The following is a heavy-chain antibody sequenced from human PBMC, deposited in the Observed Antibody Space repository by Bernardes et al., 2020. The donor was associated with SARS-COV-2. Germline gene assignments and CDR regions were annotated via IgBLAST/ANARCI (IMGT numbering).Heavy chain of an antibody. V-gene: IGHV1-2*02. CDR3: ARVGAREFGYLEY. D-gene: IGHD3-10*01. J-gene: IGHJ4*02. Sequence: ASVKVSCKASGYTFSGYYMHWVRQAPGQGLEWMGWINANSGGTNYAQKFQGRVTMTRDTSINTVYMELSSLRSDDTAIYYCARVGAREFGYLEYWGQGTLVTVSS. CDR2: INANSGGT. CDR1: GYTFSGYY.